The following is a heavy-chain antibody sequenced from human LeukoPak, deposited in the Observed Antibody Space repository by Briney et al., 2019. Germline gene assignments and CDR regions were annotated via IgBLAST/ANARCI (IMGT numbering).Heavy chain of an antibody. CDR1: GFTFSSYS. J-gene: IGHJ3*02. D-gene: IGHD3-10*01. V-gene: IGHV3-21*01. CDR2: ISSSSSYI. CDR3: ARSRDYYGSGSYYQNLDAFDI. Sequence: PGGSLRLSCAASGFTFSSYSMNWVRQAPGKGLEWVSSISSSSSYIYYADSVKGRFTISRDNAKNSLYLQMNSLRAEDTAVYYCARSRDYYGSGSYYQNLDAFDIWGQGTMVTVSS.